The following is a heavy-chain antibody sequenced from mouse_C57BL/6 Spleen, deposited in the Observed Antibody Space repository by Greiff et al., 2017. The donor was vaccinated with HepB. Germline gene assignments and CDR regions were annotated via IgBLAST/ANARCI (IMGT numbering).Heavy chain of an antibody. Sequence: VQLQQSGAELVKPGASVKLSCTASGFNIKDYYMHWVKQRTEQGLEWIGWIDPENGDTEYASKFQGKATITADTSSNTAYLQLSSLTSEDTAVYYCTTKCYDYVCFAYWGQGTLFTVSA. CDR3: TTKCYDYVCFAY. J-gene: IGHJ3*01. V-gene: IGHV14-4*01. D-gene: IGHD2-4*01. CDR1: GFNIKDYY. CDR2: IDPENGDT.